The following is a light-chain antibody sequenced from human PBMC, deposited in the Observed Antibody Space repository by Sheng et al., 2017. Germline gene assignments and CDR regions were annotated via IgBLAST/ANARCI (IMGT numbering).Light chain of an antibody. CDR1: HDIGHF. CDR3: QQYSNRALS. J-gene: IGKJ4*01. Sequence: DVQLAQSPSSLSASVGDRIMITCQASHDIGHFLNWLQQKPGSPPKLLIYDASNLDIGVPPRFSGAGSGTEFTLTITGLQPEDFASYFCQQYSNRALSFGVGTRVETK. CDR2: DAS. V-gene: IGKV1-33*01.